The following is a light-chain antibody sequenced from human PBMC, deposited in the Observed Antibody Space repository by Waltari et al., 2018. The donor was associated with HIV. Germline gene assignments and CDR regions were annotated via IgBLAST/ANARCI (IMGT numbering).Light chain of an antibody. Sequence: QSALTQPASVSGSPGQSITISCTGTSSNIGANNYVSWYQQHPGKAPKLIIYDVTKRPSGVSNRFSGSKSVNTASLTSSGLQAEDEADYHCCSYAGSESSEVFGGGTKLTVL. J-gene: IGLJ2*01. CDR3: CSYAGSESSEV. V-gene: IGLV2-23*02. CDR1: SSNIGANNY. CDR2: DVT.